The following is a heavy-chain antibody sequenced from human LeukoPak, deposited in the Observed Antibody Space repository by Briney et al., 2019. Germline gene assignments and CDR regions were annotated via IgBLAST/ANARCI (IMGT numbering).Heavy chain of an antibody. Sequence: GASVKVSCKASGYTFTSYAMHWVRQAPGQRREWMGWINAGNGNTKYSQKFQGRVTITRDTSASTAYMELSSLRSEDTAVYYCARARLRLGELSFEFDYWGQGTLVTVSS. D-gene: IGHD3-16*02. CDR1: GYTFTSYA. V-gene: IGHV1-3*01. CDR2: INAGNGNT. J-gene: IGHJ4*02. CDR3: ARARLRLGELSFEFDY.